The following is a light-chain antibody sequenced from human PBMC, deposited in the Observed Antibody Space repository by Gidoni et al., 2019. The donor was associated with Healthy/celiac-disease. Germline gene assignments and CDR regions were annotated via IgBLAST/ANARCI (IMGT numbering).Light chain of an antibody. Sequence: EIVFTQSPATLSLSPGERATLSCRASQSVSSYLAWYQQKPGQAPRLLIYDASNRATGIPARFSGSGSGTDFTFTISSLEPEDFAVYYCQQRSNWLFTFGPGTKVDI. CDR2: DAS. CDR1: QSVSSY. J-gene: IGKJ3*01. V-gene: IGKV3-11*01. CDR3: QQRSNWLFT.